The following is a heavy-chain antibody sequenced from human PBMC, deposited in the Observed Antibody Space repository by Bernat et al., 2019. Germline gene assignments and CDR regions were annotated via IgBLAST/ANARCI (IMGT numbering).Heavy chain of an antibody. Sequence: EVQLVESGGDLVQPGRSLRPSCTGSGFTFGISARSWFRQAPGKGLEWVGFIRGKAYGETTEYAASVKGRFTISRDDSKSIAYLQMNSLETEDTAVYYCSRAALRYQLTSYYYFGMDVWGQGTMVTVSS. D-gene: IGHD2-2*01. V-gene: IGHV3-49*03. J-gene: IGHJ6*02. CDR2: IRGKAYGETT. CDR3: SRAALRYQLTSYYYFGMDV. CDR1: GFTFGISA.